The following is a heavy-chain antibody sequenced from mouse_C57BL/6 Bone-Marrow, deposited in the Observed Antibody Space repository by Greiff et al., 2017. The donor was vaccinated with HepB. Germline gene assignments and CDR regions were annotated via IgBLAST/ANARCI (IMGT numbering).Heavy chain of an antibody. CDR2: INPSTGGT. J-gene: IGHJ3*01. Sequence: EVQRVESGPELVKPGASVKISCKASGYSFTGYYMNWVKQSPEKSLEWIGEINPSTGGTTYNQKFKAKATLTVDKSSSTAYMQLKSLTSEDSAVYYCASLGGFGGYPFAYWGQGTLVTVSA. V-gene: IGHV1-42*01. CDR3: ASLGGFGGYPFAY. CDR1: GYSFTGYY. D-gene: IGHD1-1*02.